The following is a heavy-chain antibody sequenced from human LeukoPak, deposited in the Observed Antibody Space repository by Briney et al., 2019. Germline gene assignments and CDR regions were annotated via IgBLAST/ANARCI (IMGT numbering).Heavy chain of an antibody. Sequence: GGSLRLSCAASGFTFSSYGMHWVRQAPGKGLEWVAVISYDGSNKYYADSVKGRFTISRDNSKNTLYLQMNSLRAEDTAVYYCAKTLEPQQLVPPTFDYWGQGTLVTVSS. CDR3: AKTLEPQQLVPPTFDY. J-gene: IGHJ4*02. D-gene: IGHD6-13*01. CDR1: GFTFSSYG. V-gene: IGHV3-30*18. CDR2: ISYDGSNK.